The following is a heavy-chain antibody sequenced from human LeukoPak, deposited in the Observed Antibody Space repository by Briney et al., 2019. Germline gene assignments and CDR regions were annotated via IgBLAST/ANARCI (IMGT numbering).Heavy chain of an antibody. Sequence: GGSLRLSCAASGFTFSSYGMHWVRQAPGKGLEWVAVISYDGSNKYYADSVKGRFTISRDNSKNTLYLQMNSLRAEDTAVYYCAKAPWGWGQGTLVTVSS. J-gene: IGHJ4*02. CDR2: ISYDGSNK. CDR3: AKAPWG. V-gene: IGHV3-30*18. D-gene: IGHD3-16*01. CDR1: GFTFSSYG.